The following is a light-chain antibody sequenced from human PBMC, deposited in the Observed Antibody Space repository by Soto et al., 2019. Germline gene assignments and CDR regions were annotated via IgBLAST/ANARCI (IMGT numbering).Light chain of an antibody. J-gene: IGKJ1*01. V-gene: IGKV1-39*01. Sequence: DIQMTQSPSSLSASVGDRVTITCRASESISNNLIWYQQKPGKAPKLLIYAASTLQSGVPSRFSGGGSGTDFTLTIGSLQPEDFTTYYCQQTYSTPRGAFGQGTKVEIK. CDR3: QQTYSTPRGA. CDR1: ESISNN. CDR2: AAS.